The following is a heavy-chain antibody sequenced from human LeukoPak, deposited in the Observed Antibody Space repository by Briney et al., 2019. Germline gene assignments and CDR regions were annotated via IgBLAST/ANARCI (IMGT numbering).Heavy chain of an antibody. CDR1: GYTFTGYY. J-gene: IGHJ3*02. Sequence: LGASVKVSCKASGYTFTGYYMHWVRQAPGQGLEWMGWINPNSGGTNYAQKFQGRVTMTRDTSISTAYMELSSLRSEDTAVYYCARAGKLMITMVRGALASKKGFDIWGQGTMVTVSS. CDR2: INPNSGGT. D-gene: IGHD3-10*01. CDR3: ARAGKLMITMVRGALASKKGFDI. V-gene: IGHV1-2*03.